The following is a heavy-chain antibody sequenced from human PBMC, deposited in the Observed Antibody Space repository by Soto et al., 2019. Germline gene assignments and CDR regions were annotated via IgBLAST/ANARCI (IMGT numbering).Heavy chain of an antibody. CDR2: IYYSGST. J-gene: IGHJ5*02. V-gene: IGHV4-39*01. Sequence: QLQLQESGPGLVKPSETLSLTCTVSGGSISSSSYYWGWIRQPPGKGLEWIGSIYYSGSTYYNPSLKSRVTISVDTSKNQFSLNLSSVTAADTAVYYCARRPYSSSWYRGWFDPWGQGTLVTVSS. CDR3: ARRPYSSSWYRGWFDP. D-gene: IGHD6-13*01. CDR1: GGSISSSSYY.